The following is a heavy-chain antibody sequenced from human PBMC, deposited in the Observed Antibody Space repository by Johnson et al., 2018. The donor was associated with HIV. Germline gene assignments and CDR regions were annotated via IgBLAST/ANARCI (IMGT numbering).Heavy chain of an antibody. Sequence: QVQLVESGGGAVQPGGSLRLSCAASGFTFSSYGMHWVRQAPGKGLEWVAVIWYDGSNKYYADSVKGRFTISRDNSKNTLYLQMSSLRVEDTAVYCCARVRIIYSSSSHAFDIWGQGTMVTVSS. V-gene: IGHV3-33*01. CDR3: ARVRIIYSSSSHAFDI. J-gene: IGHJ3*02. CDR1: GFTFSSYG. D-gene: IGHD6-6*01. CDR2: IWYDGSNK.